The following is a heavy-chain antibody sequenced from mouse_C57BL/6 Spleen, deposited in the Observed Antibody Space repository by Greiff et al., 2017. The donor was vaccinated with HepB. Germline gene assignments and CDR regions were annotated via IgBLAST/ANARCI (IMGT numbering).Heavy chain of an antibody. V-gene: IGHV6-6*01. CDR2: IRNKANNHAT. CDR1: GFTFSDAW. CDR3: TQSTMITTGGYYYAMDY. J-gene: IGHJ4*01. D-gene: IGHD2-4*01. Sequence: EVMLVESGGGLVQPGGSMKLSCAASGFTFSDAWMDWVRQSPEKGLEWVAEIRNKANNHATYYAESVKGRFTISRDDSKSSVYLQMNSLRAEDTGIYYCTQSTMITTGGYYYAMDYWGQGTSVTVSS.